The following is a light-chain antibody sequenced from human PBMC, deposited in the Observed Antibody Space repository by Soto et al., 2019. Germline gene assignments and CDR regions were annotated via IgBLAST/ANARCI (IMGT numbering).Light chain of an antibody. CDR1: SSNIGNNY. CDR3: GTWDSSLSAGV. J-gene: IGLJ2*01. V-gene: IGLV1-51*01. CDR2: DNN. Sequence: QSVLTQPPSVSAAPGQTVTIFCSGSSSNIGNNYVSWYQQLPGTAPKLFIYDNNKRPSGIPDRFSGSKSGTSATLGITGLQTGDEADYYCGTWDSSLSAGVFGGGTKLTVL.